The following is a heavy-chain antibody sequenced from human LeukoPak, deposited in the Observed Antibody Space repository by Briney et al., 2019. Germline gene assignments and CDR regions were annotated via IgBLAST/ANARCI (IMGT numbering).Heavy chain of an antibody. D-gene: IGHD3-10*01. CDR1: GFTFSSYS. CDR2: IYSGGNT. J-gene: IGHJ4*02. CDR3: ATYGSSDY. V-gene: IGHV3-53*01. Sequence: GGSLRLSCAASGFTFSSYSMNWVRQAPGKGLEWVSVIYSGGNTYYADSVKGRFTISRDNSKNTLYLQVNSLRAEDTAVYYCATYGSSDYWGQGALVTVSS.